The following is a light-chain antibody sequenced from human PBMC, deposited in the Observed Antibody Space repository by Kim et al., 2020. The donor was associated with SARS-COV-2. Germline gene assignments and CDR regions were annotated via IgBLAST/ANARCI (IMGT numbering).Light chain of an antibody. CDR1: SSNIGSNY. J-gene: IGLJ3*02. Sequence: GQRVTISCSGSSSNIGSNYVYWYQQLPGTAPKLLIYSNNQWPSGVPDRFSGSKSGTAASLAISGLRSEDEADYYCAAWDDSLSGWVFGGGTQLTVL. CDR3: AAWDDSLSGWV. V-gene: IGLV1-47*02. CDR2: SNN.